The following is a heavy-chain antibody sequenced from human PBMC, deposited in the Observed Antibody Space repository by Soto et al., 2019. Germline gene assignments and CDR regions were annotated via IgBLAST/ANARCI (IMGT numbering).Heavy chain of an antibody. CDR2: IYYSGST. J-gene: IGHJ3*02. Sequence: SETLSLTCTVSGGSISSGDYYWSWIRHAPGKGLEWIGYIYYSGSTYYNPSLKSRVTISVDTSKNQFSLKLSSVTAADTAVYYCATVENSAMYRGAFDIWGQGTMVTVSS. CDR3: ATVENSAMYRGAFDI. V-gene: IGHV4-30-4*01. CDR1: GGSISSGDYY. D-gene: IGHD5-18*01.